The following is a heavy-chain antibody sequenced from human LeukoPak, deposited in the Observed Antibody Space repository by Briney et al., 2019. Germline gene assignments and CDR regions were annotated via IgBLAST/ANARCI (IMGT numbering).Heavy chain of an antibody. CDR1: GGSISSSSYY. D-gene: IGHD6-13*01. Sequence: SETLSLTCTVSGGSISSSSYYWGWIRQPPGKGLEWIGSIYYSGSTNYNPSLKSRVTMSVDTSKNQFSLKLSSVTAADTAVYYCARETYSTPSYYFDYWGQGTLVTVSS. CDR3: ARETYSTPSYYFDY. J-gene: IGHJ4*02. V-gene: IGHV4-39*07. CDR2: IYYSGST.